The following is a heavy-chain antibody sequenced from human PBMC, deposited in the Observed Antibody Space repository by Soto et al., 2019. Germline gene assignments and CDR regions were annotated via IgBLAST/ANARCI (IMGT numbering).Heavy chain of an antibody. Sequence: PSETLSLTCAVYGGSFSGYYWSWIRQPPGKGLEWIGEINHSGSTNYNPSLKSRVTISVDTSKNQFSLKLSSVTAADTAVYYCARGFHFPRIFGVVMNYYYYYMDVWGKGTTVTVSS. D-gene: IGHD3-3*01. J-gene: IGHJ6*03. CDR2: INHSGST. CDR3: ARGFHFPRIFGVVMNYYYYYMDV. V-gene: IGHV4-34*01. CDR1: GGSFSGYY.